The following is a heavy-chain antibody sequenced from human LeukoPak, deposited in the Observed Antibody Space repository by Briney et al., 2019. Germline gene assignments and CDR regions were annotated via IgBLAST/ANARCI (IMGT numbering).Heavy chain of an antibody. Sequence: GGSLRLSCAASGFTVSSNYMSWVRQAPGKGLEWVSVIYSGGSTYYADSVKGRFTISRDISKNALYLQMSSLRPEDTAVYFCVKDNGQGGFDYWGQGTLVTVSS. CDR2: IYSGGST. V-gene: IGHV3-66*01. J-gene: IGHJ4*02. D-gene: IGHD2-15*01. CDR3: VKDNGQGGFDY. CDR1: GFTVSSNY.